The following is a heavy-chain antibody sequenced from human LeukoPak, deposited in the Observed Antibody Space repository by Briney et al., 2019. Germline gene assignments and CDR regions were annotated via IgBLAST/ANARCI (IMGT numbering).Heavy chain of an antibody. V-gene: IGHV4-59*01. J-gene: IGHJ4*02. CDR1: RGSISSYY. D-gene: IGHD5-18*01. CDR2: IYYSGST. CDR3: ARGGYSYGSYYFDY. Sequence: SETLSLTCTVSRGSISSYYWSWIRQPPGRGLEWSGYIYYSGSTNYNPSLKSRVTISVDTSKNQFYLRLSSVTAADTAVYYCARGGYSYGSYYFDYWGQGTLVTVSS.